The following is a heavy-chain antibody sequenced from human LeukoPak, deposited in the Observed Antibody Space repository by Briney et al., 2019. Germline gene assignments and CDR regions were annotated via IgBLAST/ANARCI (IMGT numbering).Heavy chain of an antibody. CDR1: GGSISSSSYY. D-gene: IGHD1-26*01. CDR2: IYYSGST. CDR3: ARAIRVSYYSVYYFDY. J-gene: IGHJ4*02. Sequence: PSETLSLTCTVSGGSISSSSYYWGWIRQPPGKGLEWIGSIYYSGSTYYNPSLKSRVTISVDTSKNQFSLKLSSVTAADTAVYYCARAIRVSYYSVYYFDYWGQGTLVTVSS. V-gene: IGHV4-39*07.